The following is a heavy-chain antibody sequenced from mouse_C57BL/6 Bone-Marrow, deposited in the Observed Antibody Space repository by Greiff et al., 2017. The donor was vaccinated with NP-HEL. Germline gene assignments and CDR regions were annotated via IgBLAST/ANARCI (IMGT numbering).Heavy chain of an antibody. CDR3: ARGGNYRFAY. D-gene: IGHD2-1*01. J-gene: IGHJ3*01. V-gene: IGHV1-18*01. CDR1: GYTFTDYN. Sequence: EVQLQESGPELVKPGASVKIPCKASGYTFTDYNMDWVKQSHGKSLEWIGDINPNNGGTIYNQKFKGKATLTVDKSSSTAYMELRSLTSEDTAVYYCARGGNYRFAYWGQGTLVTVSA. CDR2: INPNNGGT.